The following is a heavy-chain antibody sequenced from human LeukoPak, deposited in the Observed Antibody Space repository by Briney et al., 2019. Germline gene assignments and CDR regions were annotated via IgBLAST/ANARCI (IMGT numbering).Heavy chain of an antibody. CDR1: GFTFSSYA. Sequence: AGGSLRLSCAASGFTFSSYAMSWVRQAPGRGLEWVSGITNTGNTYYADSAKGRFTISRDNSKNTLYLQMNSLRAEDTAVYYCASRRYCTSTTCPYYFDYWGQGTLVTVSS. D-gene: IGHD2-2*01. V-gene: IGHV3-23*01. J-gene: IGHJ4*02. CDR2: ITNTGNT. CDR3: ASRRYCTSTTCPYYFDY.